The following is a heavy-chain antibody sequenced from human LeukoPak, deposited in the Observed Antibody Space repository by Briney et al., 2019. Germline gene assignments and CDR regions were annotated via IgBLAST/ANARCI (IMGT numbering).Heavy chain of an antibody. CDR2: FDPEDGET. CDR3: ATDPTYYDSSGPLFDY. Sequence: ASVNVSCKVSGYTLTELSMHWVRQAPGKGLEWMGGFDPEDGETIYAQKFQGRVTMTEDTSTDTAYMELSSLRSEDTAVYYCATDPTYYDSSGPLFDYWGQGTLVTVSS. V-gene: IGHV1-24*01. D-gene: IGHD3-22*01. J-gene: IGHJ4*02. CDR1: GYTLTELS.